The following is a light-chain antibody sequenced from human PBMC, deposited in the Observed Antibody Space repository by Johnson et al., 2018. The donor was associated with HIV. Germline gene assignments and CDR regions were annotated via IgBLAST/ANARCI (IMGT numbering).Light chain of an antibody. Sequence: QAALTQPPSVSAAPGQTVTISCSGSSSNVGSSFVSWYRQVPGTAPKLIIYDNNKRPSGIPGRFSGSKSGPSATLGITGLQTGDEADYYCGTWDSSLTSYVFGAGTKVTVL. CDR2: DNN. CDR1: SSNVGSSF. J-gene: IGLJ1*01. CDR3: GTWDSSLTSYV. V-gene: IGLV1-51*01.